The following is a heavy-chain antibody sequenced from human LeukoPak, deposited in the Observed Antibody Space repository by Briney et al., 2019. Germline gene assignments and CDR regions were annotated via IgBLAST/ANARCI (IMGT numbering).Heavy chain of an antibody. Sequence: GGSLRLSCAASGFTLSTYSLNWVRQAPGKGLEWVSSISSSSLYIYYADSVKGRFTISRDDAKNSLYLQMNSLRAEDTAVYYCAGEFDYWGQGTLVTVSS. V-gene: IGHV3-21*01. CDR1: GFTLSTYS. J-gene: IGHJ4*02. CDR2: ISSSSLYI. CDR3: AGEFDY.